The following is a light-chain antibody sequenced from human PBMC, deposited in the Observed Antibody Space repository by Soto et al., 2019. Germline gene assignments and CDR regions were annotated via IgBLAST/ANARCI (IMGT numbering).Light chain of an antibody. J-gene: IGLJ3*02. CDR3: CSYPGSHTWV. V-gene: IGLV2-11*01. CDR2: DVS. CDR1: NSYIGNYNY. Sequence: QSALTQPRSVSGSPGQSVTISCTGTNSYIGNYNYVSWYQQHPAKAPKVMIYDVSKRPSGVPDRFSGSKSGNTASLTISGLQDEDEADYYCCSYPGSHTWVFGGGTKPPS.